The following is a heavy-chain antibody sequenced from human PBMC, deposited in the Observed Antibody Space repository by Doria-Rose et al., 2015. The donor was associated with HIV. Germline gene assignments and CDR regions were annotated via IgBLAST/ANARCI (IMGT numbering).Heavy chain of an antibody. J-gene: IGHJ4*02. Sequence: QVTSKESGPVLVKPTETLTLICTVSGVSLSSPGMGVSWIRQPPGKALEWLANIFSDDERSYKTSLTSRLTISRGTSKSQVVLTMTDMDPVDTATYYCARIKSSRWYHKYYFDFWGQGTLVIVSA. CDR3: ARIKSSRWYHKYYFDF. CDR1: GVSLSSPGMG. V-gene: IGHV2-26*01. D-gene: IGHD6-13*01. CDR2: IFSDDER.